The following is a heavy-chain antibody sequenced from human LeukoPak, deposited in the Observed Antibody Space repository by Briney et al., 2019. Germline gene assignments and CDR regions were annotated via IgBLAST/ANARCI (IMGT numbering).Heavy chain of an antibody. J-gene: IGHJ4*02. CDR1: GGSISNYY. D-gene: IGHD1-1*01. CDR2: IYYSGST. CDR3: ARGPPRTYYFDY. Sequence: SETLSLTCTVSGGSISNYYWSWIRQPPGKGLEWIGYIYYSGSTNYNPSLKSRVTISVDTSKNQFSLKLSSVTAADTAVYYCARGPPRTYYFDYWGQGTLVTVSS. V-gene: IGHV4-59*01.